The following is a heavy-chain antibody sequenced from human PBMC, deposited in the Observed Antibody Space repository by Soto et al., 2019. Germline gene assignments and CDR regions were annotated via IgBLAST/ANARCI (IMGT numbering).Heavy chain of an antibody. CDR1: GFTFSDYY. D-gene: IGHD3-22*01. CDR3: ARDSHYYDSSGYYYDFDY. Sequence: PGGSLRLSCAASGFTFSDYYMSWIRQAPGKGLEWVSYISSSSSYTNYADSVKGRSTISRDNAKNSLYLQMNSLRAEDTAVYYCARDSHYYDSSGYYYDFDYWGQGTLVTVSS. V-gene: IGHV3-11*06. CDR2: ISSSSSYT. J-gene: IGHJ4*02.